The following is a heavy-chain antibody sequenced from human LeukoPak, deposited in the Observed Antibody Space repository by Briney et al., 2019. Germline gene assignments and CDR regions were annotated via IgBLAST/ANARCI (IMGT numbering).Heavy chain of an antibody. J-gene: IGHJ4*02. V-gene: IGHV1-8*01. D-gene: IGHD3-16*01. CDR2: MNPNSGNT. Sequence: GASVKVSCKASGYTFTDFDINWVRQAPGQGLEWMGWMNPNSGNTVYAQKFQGRVTMTRDTSINTARMELTSLTSEDTAVYYCARALDRSYYYVYLSWGQGTLITVSS. CDR3: ARALDRSYYYVYLS. CDR1: GYTFTDFD.